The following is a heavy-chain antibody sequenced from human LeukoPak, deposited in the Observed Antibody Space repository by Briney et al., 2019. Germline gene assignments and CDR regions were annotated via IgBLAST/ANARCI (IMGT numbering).Heavy chain of an antibody. CDR1: GGSIISSSYY. CDR3: ARRSQAAAGRGIDY. CDR2: IYYSGRT. Sequence: SETLSLTCTVSGGSIISSSYYWGWIRQPPGKGLEWIGSIYYSGRTYYNPSPKSRVTISVDTSKNQFSLKMSPVTAADTAVYYCARRSQAAAGRGIDYWGQGTLVTVSS. V-gene: IGHV4-39*01. J-gene: IGHJ4*02. D-gene: IGHD6-13*01.